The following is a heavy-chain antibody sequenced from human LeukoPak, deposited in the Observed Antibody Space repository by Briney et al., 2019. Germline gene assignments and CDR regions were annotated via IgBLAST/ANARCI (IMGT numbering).Heavy chain of an antibody. CDR2: IIPIFGTA. Sequence: ASVKVSCXASGGTFSSYAISWVRQAPGQGLEWMGRIIPIFGTANYAQKFQGRVTITTDESTSTAYMELSSLRSEDTAVYYCARDMGAMPVDYWGQGTLVTVSS. CDR1: GGTFSSYA. CDR3: ARDMGAMPVDY. J-gene: IGHJ4*02. V-gene: IGHV1-69*05. D-gene: IGHD1-26*01.